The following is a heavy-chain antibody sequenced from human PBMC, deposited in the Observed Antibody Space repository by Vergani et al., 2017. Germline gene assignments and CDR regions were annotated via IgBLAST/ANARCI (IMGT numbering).Heavy chain of an antibody. J-gene: IGHJ6*02. CDR3: ARFIAAAGTHYYYGMDV. CDR1: RYSFTSYW. CDR2: IYPGDSDT. Sequence: EVQLVQSGAEVKKPGESLKISCKGSRYSFTSYWIGWVRQMPGKGLEWMGIIYPGDSDTRYSPSFQGQVTMSVDKSISTAYLQWSSLKASDTAMYYCARFIAAAGTHYYYGMDVWGQGTTVTVSS. D-gene: IGHD6-13*01. V-gene: IGHV5-51*01.